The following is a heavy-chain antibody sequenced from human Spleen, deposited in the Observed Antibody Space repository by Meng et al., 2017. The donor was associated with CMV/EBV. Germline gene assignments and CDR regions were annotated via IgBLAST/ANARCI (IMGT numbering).Heavy chain of an antibody. V-gene: IGHV1-2*02. D-gene: IGHD2-2*01. Sequence: ASVKVSCKASGYTFTAHYFHWVRQAPGQGLEWMGWIHPNSGGTNYAQKFQGRVTMTRDTSISTAYMELSRLRSADTAVYYCARDIVVVPAANYYYYYGTDVWGQGTTVTVSS. J-gene: IGHJ6*02. CDR3: ARDIVVVPAANYYYYYGTDV. CDR2: IHPNSGGT. CDR1: GYTFTAHY.